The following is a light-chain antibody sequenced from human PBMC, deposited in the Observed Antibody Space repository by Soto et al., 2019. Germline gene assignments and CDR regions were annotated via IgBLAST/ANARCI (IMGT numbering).Light chain of an antibody. Sequence: EMVMTESPVTLSVSPGERATLSCRASQSVSSNLAWYQQKPGQAPRLLIYGASTRATGIPARFSGSGSGTEFTLTISSLQSEDFAVYYCQQYNNWPPWTFGQGTKVDIK. CDR2: GAS. V-gene: IGKV3-15*01. J-gene: IGKJ1*01. CDR1: QSVSSN. CDR3: QQYNNWPPWT.